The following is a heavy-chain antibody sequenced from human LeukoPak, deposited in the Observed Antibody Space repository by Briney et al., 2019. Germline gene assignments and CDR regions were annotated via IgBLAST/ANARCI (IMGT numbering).Heavy chain of an antibody. V-gene: IGHV3-30*18. J-gene: IGHJ4*02. CDR2: ISYDGSNK. CDR1: GFTFSSYG. CDR3: AKDQFSH. Sequence: PGRSLRLSCAASGFTFSSYGMHWVRQAPGKGLEWVAVISYDGSNKYYADSVKGRFTISRDNSKNTLYLQMNSLRAEDTAVYYCAKDQFSHWGQGTLVTVSS.